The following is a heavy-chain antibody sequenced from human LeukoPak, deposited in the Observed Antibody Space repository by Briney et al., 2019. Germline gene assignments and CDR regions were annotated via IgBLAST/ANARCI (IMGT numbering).Heavy chain of an antibody. D-gene: IGHD2-21*02. CDR3: ARDCEHIVVVTAPDY. V-gene: IGHV3-30*04. CDR2: ISYDGSNK. J-gene: IGHJ4*02. Sequence: GGSLRLSCTASGFTVSSYAMHWVRQAPGKGLEWEAVISYDGSNKYYADSVKGRFTISRDNSKNTLYLQMNSLRAEDTAVYYCARDCEHIVVVTAPDYWGQGTLVTVSS. CDR1: GFTVSSYA.